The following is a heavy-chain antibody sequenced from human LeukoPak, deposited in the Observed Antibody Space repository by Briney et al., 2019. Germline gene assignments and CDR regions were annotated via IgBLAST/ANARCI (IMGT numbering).Heavy chain of an antibody. CDR1: GFTFSSYS. Sequence: GGSLRLSCAASGFTFSSYSMNWVRQAPGKGLEWVSSISSSSSYIYYADSVKGRFTISRDSAKNSLYLQMNSLRAEDTAVYYCARVGWYSSGWYRGQDDYWGQGTLVTVSS. V-gene: IGHV3-21*01. CDR2: ISSSSSYI. D-gene: IGHD6-19*01. CDR3: ARVGWYSSGWYRGQDDY. J-gene: IGHJ4*02.